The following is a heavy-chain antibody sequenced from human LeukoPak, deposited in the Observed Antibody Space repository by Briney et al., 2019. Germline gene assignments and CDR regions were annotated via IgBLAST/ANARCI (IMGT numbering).Heavy chain of an antibody. CDR3: ARELKVGNTGYYFDS. Sequence: PSETLSLTCDVSGGSINNYYWSWIRQPPGKGLEWIGYIYYSGSTDYNPSLKSRVTLVLVTSKNQVSLRLSSVTAADTAVYYSARELKVGNTGYYFDSWGQGILVTVSS. CDR2: IYYSGST. J-gene: IGHJ4*02. V-gene: IGHV4-59*01. CDR1: GGSINNYY. D-gene: IGHD2/OR15-2a*01.